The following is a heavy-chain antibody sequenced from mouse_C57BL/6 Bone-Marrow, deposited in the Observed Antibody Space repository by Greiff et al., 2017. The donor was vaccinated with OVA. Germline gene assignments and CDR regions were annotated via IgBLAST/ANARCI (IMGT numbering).Heavy chain of an antibody. Sequence: VQLQQPGAELVKPGASVKLSCKASGYTFTSYWMHWVKQRPGQGLEWIGMIHPNSGSTNYNEKFKSKATLTVDKSSSTAYMQLSSLTSEDSAVYYCARRDSGYNYAMDYWGQGTSVTVSS. CDR3: ARRDSGYNYAMDY. CDR1: GYTFTSYW. D-gene: IGHD3-2*02. V-gene: IGHV1-64*01. CDR2: IHPNSGST. J-gene: IGHJ4*01.